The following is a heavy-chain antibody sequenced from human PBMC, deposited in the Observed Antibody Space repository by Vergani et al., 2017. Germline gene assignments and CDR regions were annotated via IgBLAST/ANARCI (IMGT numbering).Heavy chain of an antibody. CDR2: ISRSSSYI. V-gene: IGHV3-21*01. CDR3: AILKGYYYGSS. Sequence: EVQLVESGGGLVKPGGSLRLSCSASGFTFSSYSMYWVRQAPGKGLEWVSSISRSSSYIYYADSVKGRFTISRDNAKNALYLQMNSLRAEDTAVDYCAILKGYYYGSSWGQGTLVTVSS. J-gene: IGHJ4*02. CDR1: GFTFSSYS. D-gene: IGHD3-10*01.